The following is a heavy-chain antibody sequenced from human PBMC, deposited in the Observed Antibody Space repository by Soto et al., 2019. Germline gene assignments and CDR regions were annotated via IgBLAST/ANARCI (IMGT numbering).Heavy chain of an antibody. J-gene: IGHJ5*02. D-gene: IGHD1-26*01. CDR2: ISGSGFKK. Sequence: GGSLRLSCAASGLIFENFGMSWVRQAPGKGLEWISSISGSGFKKYYADSVKGRFTISRDNSKSTVYLELNNLGAEDTAVYHCAKNQGVELVPLATVDWFDPWGQGSVVTVSS. CDR3: AKNQGVELVPLATVDWFDP. V-gene: IGHV3-23*01. CDR1: GLIFENFG.